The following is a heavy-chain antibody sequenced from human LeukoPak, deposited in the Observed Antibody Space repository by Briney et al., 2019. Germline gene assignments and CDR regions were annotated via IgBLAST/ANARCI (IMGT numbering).Heavy chain of an antibody. CDR2: IYPGDLRV. CDR1: GYSFTSYW. J-gene: IGHJ5*02. CDR3: ACRDLTSTWSFP. V-gene: IGHV5-51*01. D-gene: IGHD6-13*01. Sequence: GESLKISCRGFGYSFTSYWIGWVRQMPGKGMEWMGVIYPGDLRVRYNPSFQGQVTISVDKSINTAYLQWVSLRASDSAMYYCACRDLTSTWSFPWGQGTLVTVSS.